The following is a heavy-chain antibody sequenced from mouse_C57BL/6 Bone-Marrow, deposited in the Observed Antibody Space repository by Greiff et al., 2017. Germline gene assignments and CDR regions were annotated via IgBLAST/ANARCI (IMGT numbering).Heavy chain of an antibody. D-gene: IGHD6-1*01. V-gene: IGHV1-54*01. CDR2: INPGSGGT. J-gene: IGHJ4*01. Sequence: VHLVESGAELVRPGTSVKVSCKASGYAFTNYLIEWVKQRPGQGLEWIGVINPGSGGTNYNEKFKGKATLTADKSSSTAYLQLSSLTSEDSAVYYCARGGSHVDYWGQGTAVTVTA. CDR1: GYAFTNYL. CDR3: ARGGSHVDY.